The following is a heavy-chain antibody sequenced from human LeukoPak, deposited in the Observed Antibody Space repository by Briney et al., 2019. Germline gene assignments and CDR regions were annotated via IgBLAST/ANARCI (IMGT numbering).Heavy chain of an antibody. J-gene: IGHJ6*03. V-gene: IGHV3-23*01. CDR1: GFTFSSYA. D-gene: IGHD6-19*01. Sequence: SGGSLRLSCAASGFTFSSYAMHWVRQAPGKGLEWVSGISGSGGRTYYADSVKGRFTISRDNSKNTLYLQMNSLRADDTAVYYCAKDAVTALAGYYYYMDVWGKGTMVTVSS. CDR3: AKDAVTALAGYYYYMDV. CDR2: ISGSGGRT.